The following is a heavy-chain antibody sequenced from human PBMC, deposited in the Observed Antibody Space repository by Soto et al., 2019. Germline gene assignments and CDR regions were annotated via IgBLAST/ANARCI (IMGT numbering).Heavy chain of an antibody. D-gene: IGHD6-19*01. J-gene: IGHJ4*02. CDR2: ISGDGVNK. Sequence: QVHLVESGGGVVQPGKSLRLSCTASGLTFSSYAVHWVRQAPGKGLEWVSVISGDGVNKYFAESVRGRFLISRDNSKNTVYLQMNSLRHEDTAVYFCARRLTSTVSALGYWGQGTLVTVSS. CDR1: GLTFSSYA. V-gene: IGHV3-30-3*01. CDR3: ARRLTSTVSALGY.